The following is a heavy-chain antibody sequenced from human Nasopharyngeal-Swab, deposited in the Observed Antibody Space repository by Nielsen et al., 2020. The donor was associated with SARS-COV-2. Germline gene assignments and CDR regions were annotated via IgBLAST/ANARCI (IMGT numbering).Heavy chain of an antibody. CDR2: FDPEDGET. V-gene: IGHV1-24*01. J-gene: IGHJ4*02. CDR3: ATGYSSSWYVY. CDR1: GYTFTSYA. D-gene: IGHD6-13*01. Sequence: ASVKVSCKASGYTFTSYAMNWVRQAPGKGLEWMGGFDPEDGETIYAQKFQGRVTMTEDTSTDTAYMELSSLRSEDTAVYYCATGYSSSWYVYWGQGTLVTVSS.